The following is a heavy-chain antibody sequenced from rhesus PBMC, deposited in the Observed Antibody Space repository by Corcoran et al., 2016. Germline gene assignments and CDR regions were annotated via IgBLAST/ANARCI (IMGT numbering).Heavy chain of an antibody. CDR2: IEKKAKGGTT. CDR3: ARGGSGWYPYYFDY. CDR1: GFTFSDYY. D-gene: IGHD6-31*01. J-gene: IGHJ4*01. Sequence: EVQLVESGGGLVQPGGSLRLSCAASGFTFSDYYMSWVRQAPGKGPEWVGFIEKKAKGGTTEYTAYVKGRFTISRDDSKSIASLQMNSLKTEDTAVYYCARGGSGWYPYYFDYWGQGVLVTVSS. V-gene: IGHV3S22*01.